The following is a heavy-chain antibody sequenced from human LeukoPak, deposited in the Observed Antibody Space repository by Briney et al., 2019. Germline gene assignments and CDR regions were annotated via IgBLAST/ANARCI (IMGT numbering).Heavy chain of an antibody. CDR1: GGSLSSYY. J-gene: IGHJ6*03. CDR2: IYTCGST. V-gene: IGHV4-4*09. CDR3: ARRRMVRGVINYYYYYMDV. Sequence: SETLSLTCTVSGGSLSSYYWCWIRQPPGKGLEWIGYIYTCGSTNYNPSLKSRVTISVDTSKIQFTLKLSSVTAADTAVYYCARRRMVRGVINYYYYYMDVWGKGTTVTVSS. D-gene: IGHD3-10*01.